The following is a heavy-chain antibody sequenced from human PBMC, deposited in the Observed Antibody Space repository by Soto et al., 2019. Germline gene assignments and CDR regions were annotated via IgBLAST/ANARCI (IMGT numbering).Heavy chain of an antibody. V-gene: IGHV3-7*01. Sequence: EVQLVESGGGLVQPGGSLRLSCAASGFTFSSYWMSWVRQAPGKGLEWVANIKQDGSEKYYVDSVKGRFTISRDNAKNSLYLQMNSLRAEDTAVYYCARDIHDFWSCYFHPAEYFQHWGQGTLVTVSS. J-gene: IGHJ1*01. D-gene: IGHD3-3*01. CDR1: GFTFSSYW. CDR3: ARDIHDFWSCYFHPAEYFQH. CDR2: IKQDGSEK.